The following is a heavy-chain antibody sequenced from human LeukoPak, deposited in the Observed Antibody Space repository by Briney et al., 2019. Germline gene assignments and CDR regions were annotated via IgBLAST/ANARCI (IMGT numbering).Heavy chain of an antibody. CDR1: GGSISSSSYY. J-gene: IGHJ4*02. CDR2: IYYSGST. V-gene: IGHV4-39*07. D-gene: IGHD6-13*01. Sequence: SEALSLTCTVSGGSISSSSYYWGWIRQPPGKGLEWIGSIYYSGSTYYNPSLKSRVTISVDTSKNQFSLKLSSVTAADTAVYYCAREVRKGIAAVRRSFDYWGQGTLVTVSP. CDR3: AREVRKGIAAVRRSFDY.